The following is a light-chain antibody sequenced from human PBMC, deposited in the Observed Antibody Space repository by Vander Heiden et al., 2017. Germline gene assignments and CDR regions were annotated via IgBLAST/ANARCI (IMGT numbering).Light chain of an antibody. CDR2: GAS. CDR3: QQYHNSPQT. CDR1: QSVSSSY. J-gene: IGKJ5*01. V-gene: IGKV3-20*01. Sequence: DIVLTHSPGTLSLSPGERATLSCRASQSVSSSYLAWYQQKPGQAPRLLIYGASSRATGIPDRFSGSGSGTDFTLTISRLEPEDFAVYYCQQYHNSPQTCGQGTRLEIK.